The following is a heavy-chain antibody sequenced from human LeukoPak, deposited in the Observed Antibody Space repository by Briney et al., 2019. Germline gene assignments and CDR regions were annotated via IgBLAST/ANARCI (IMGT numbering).Heavy chain of an antibody. V-gene: IGHV3-66*01. CDR1: GFTVSSNY. CDR2: IYGGGST. CDR3: ARGRRGYCGGDCYPRYYYYGMDV. Sequence: GGSLRLSCAASGFTVSSNYMSWVRRAPGKGLEWVSVIYGGGSTYYADSVKGRFTISRDNSKNTLYLQMNSLRAEDTAVYYCARGRRGYCGGDCYPRYYYYGMDVWGQGTTVTVSS. D-gene: IGHD2-21*02. J-gene: IGHJ6*02.